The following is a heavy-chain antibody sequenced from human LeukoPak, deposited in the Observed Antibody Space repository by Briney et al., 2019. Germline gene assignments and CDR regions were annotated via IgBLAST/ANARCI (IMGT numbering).Heavy chain of an antibody. J-gene: IGHJ4*02. D-gene: IGHD5-18*01. CDR3: ANIQKWLPY. Sequence: ASVKVSCKASGYTFTDYYMHWVRQAPGQGLEWMGWVNLNSGGTHLAQEFQGRVTMTRDTSISTAYMELSRLRSDDTAMYYCANIQKWLPYWGQGTLVTVSS. V-gene: IGHV1-2*02. CDR2: VNLNSGGT. CDR1: GYTFTDYY.